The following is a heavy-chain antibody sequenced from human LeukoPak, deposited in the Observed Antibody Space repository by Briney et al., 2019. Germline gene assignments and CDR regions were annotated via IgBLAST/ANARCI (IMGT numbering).Heavy chain of an antibody. D-gene: IGHD2-15*01. CDR2: ISYDGSNK. CDR3: AGGYCSGGSCSLSGP. J-gene: IGHJ5*02. V-gene: IGHV3-30-3*01. CDR1: GFTFSSYA. Sequence: GGSLRLSCAASGFTFSSYAMHWVRQAPGKGLEWVAVISYDGSNKYYADSVKGRFTISRDNSKNTLYLQMNSLRAEDTAVYYRAGGYCSGGSCSLSGPWGQGTLVTVSS.